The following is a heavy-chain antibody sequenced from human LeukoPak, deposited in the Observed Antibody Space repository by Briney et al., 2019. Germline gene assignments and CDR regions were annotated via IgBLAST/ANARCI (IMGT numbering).Heavy chain of an antibody. D-gene: IGHD6-13*01. J-gene: IGHJ4*02. V-gene: IGHV3-15*01. CDR1: GFTFSNAW. CDR3: TTESSSWYEDY. Sequence: GGSLRLSCAASGFTFSNAWMSWVRQAPGKGLEWVGRIKSKTDGGTTDYAAPVKGRFTISRDDSKNTLYLQMNSLKTGDTAVYYCTTESSSWYEDYWGQGTLVTVSS. CDR2: IKSKTDGGTT.